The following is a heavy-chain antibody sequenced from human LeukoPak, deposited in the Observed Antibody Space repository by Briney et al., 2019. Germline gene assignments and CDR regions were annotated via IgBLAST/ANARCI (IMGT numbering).Heavy chain of an antibody. V-gene: IGHV3-74*01. D-gene: IGHD4-23*01. CDR2: TDGGTSST. CDR3: ARGPGSTGGAYVGDY. J-gene: IGHJ4*01. Sequence: GGSLRLSCAASGFTFSNHWMHWVRQVPGKGLVWVSRTDGGTSSTSYADAVKGRFFISRDNGKSTLYLQMNSLRVEDTAVYYCARGPGSTGGAYVGDYWGHGTLVTVSS. CDR1: GFTFSNHW.